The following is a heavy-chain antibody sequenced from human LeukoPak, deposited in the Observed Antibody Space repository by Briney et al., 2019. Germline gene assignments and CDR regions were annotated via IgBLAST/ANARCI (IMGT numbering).Heavy chain of an antibody. CDR3: ARGKRRFDY. J-gene: IGHJ4*02. CDR2: ISSSGFST. V-gene: IGHV3-11*01. Sequence: GGSLRLSCAASGFNFSDYYMSWIRQAPEKGLEWVSYISSSGFSTYYAGSVKGRFTISRDNARNSLYLQMNSLAPEDTALYYCARGKRRFDYWGQGTLVSVSS. CDR1: GFNFSDYY.